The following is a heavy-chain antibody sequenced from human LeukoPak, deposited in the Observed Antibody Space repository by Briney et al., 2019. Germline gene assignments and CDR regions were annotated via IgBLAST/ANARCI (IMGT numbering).Heavy chain of an antibody. CDR2: THYRSKWYN. Sequence: SQTLSLTCAISGDSVSSNSAAWNWIRQSPSRGLEWLGRTHYRSKWYNDYAVSVKSRITINPDTSKNQFSLQLNSVTPEDTAVYYCARESGGIVATIRVGAFDIWGQGTMVTVSS. CDR1: GDSVSSNSAA. D-gene: IGHD5-12*01. CDR3: ARESGGIVATIRVGAFDI. J-gene: IGHJ3*02. V-gene: IGHV6-1*01.